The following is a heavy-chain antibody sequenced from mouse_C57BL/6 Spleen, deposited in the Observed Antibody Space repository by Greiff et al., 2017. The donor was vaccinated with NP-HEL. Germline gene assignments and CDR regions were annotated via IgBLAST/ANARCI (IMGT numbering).Heavy chain of an antibody. Sequence: QVQLQQPGTELVKPGASVKLSCKASGYTFTSYWMHWVKQRPGHGLEWIGNINPSNGGTNYNEKFKSKATLTVDKSSSTAYMQLSSLTSEDSAVYDCARCGYDRYFDVWGTGTTVTVSS. CDR3: ARCGYDRYFDV. CDR2: INPSNGGT. V-gene: IGHV1-53*01. CDR1: GYTFTSYW. J-gene: IGHJ1*03. D-gene: IGHD2-2*01.